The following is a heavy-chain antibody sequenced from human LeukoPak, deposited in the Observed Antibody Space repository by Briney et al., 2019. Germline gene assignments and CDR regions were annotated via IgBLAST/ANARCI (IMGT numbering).Heavy chain of an antibody. V-gene: IGHV3-23*01. CDR3: AKDIVVVVAATLLDY. CDR1: GFSFSTYT. J-gene: IGHJ4*02. D-gene: IGHD2-15*01. CDR2: ISGGGGST. Sequence: PGGSLRLSCAASGFSFSTYTMSWVRQAPGKGLEWVSTISGGGGSTYYVGSVKGRFTISRDNSKNTLYLQMNSLRAEDTAVYYCAKDIVVVVAATLLDYWGQGTLVTVSS.